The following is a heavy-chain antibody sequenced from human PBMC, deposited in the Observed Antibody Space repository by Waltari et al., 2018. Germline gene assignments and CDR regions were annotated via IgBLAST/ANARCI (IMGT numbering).Heavy chain of an antibody. Sequence: QVQLVQSGAEVKKPGASVKVSCKASGYTFTGYYMHWVSKDPGQGLEVIGWINPKRVGTNVAQKFQSTVYMPSDTSIITTDMELVRLRSDDTAVYYRARGYCSSTSGTHYYYRMDVWGQGTTVTVSS. CDR3: ARGYCSSTSGTHYYYRMDV. J-gene: IGHJ6*02. V-gene: IGHV1-2*02. CDR1: GYTFTGYY. CDR2: INPKRVGT. D-gene: IGHD2-2*01.